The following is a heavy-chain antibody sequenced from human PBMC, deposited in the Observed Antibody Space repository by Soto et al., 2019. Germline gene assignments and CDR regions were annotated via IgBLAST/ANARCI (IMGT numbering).Heavy chain of an antibody. Sequence: QLQLQESGPGLVKPSETLSLTCTVSGGSISSSSYYWGWIRQPPGKGLEWIGSIYYSGSTYYNPALKCRVTISVDTSKNQCALKLSSVTAADTAVYYCARRGCSGGSCYSSTGNYYYYYMDVWGKGTTVTVSS. CDR1: GGSISSSSYY. D-gene: IGHD2-15*01. V-gene: IGHV4-39*01. J-gene: IGHJ6*03. CDR2: IYYSGST. CDR3: ARRGCSGGSCYSSTGNYYYYYMDV.